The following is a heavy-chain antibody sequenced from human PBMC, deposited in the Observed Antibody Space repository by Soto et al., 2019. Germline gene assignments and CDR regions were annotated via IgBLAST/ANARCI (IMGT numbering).Heavy chain of an antibody. J-gene: IGHJ4*02. V-gene: IGHV1-8*01. CDR3: ARGPYGGYVYYFDY. D-gene: IGHD5-12*01. Sequence: ASVKVSCKASGYTFTSYDINWVRQATGQGLEWMGWMNPNSGNTGYAQKFQGRVTMTRNTSISTAYMELSSLRSEDTAVYYCARGPYGGYVYYFDYWGQGALVTVSS. CDR1: GYTFTSYD. CDR2: MNPNSGNT.